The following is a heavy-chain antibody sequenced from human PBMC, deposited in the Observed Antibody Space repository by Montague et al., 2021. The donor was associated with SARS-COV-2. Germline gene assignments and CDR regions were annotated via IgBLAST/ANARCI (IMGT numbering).Heavy chain of an antibody. CDR3: ARKGSGRSDLAY. J-gene: IGHJ4*02. D-gene: IGHD1-26*01. Sequence: SETLSLTCTFSGGSISTIVNFWGWIRQPPGKGLEWIGSISYTGSTYHNPSLKSRVSMSVDKSWNQFPLRLTSVTAADTAIYYRARKGSGRSDLAYWGQGTLVTVSS. CDR1: GGSISTIVNF. CDR2: ISYTGST. V-gene: IGHV4-39*06.